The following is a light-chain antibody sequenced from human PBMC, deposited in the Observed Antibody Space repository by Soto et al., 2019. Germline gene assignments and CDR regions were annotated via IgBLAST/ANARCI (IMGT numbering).Light chain of an antibody. CDR1: QCIINY. V-gene: IGKV1-27*01. CDR3: QKYDSAPWT. CDR2: CAS. J-gene: IGKJ1*01. Sequence: DIQMTQSPSSLSASGRDRVTITCRASQCIINYLAWYQQKPGKVPKLLIYCASTLQSGVPSRFSGSGSGTDFTLTISSLQPEDVATYYCQKYDSAPWTFGQGTKVEIK.